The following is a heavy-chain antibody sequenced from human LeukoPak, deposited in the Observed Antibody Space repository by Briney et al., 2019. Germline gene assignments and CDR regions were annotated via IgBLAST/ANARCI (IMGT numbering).Heavy chain of an antibody. Sequence: GGSLRLSCAASGFTFDDYAMHWVRQAPGKGLEWVSGISWNSGSIGYADSVKGRFTISRDNARNSLYLQMNSLRAEDMALYFCAKDRYSGSYSDAFDTWGQGTMVTVSS. D-gene: IGHD1-26*01. CDR3: AKDRYSGSYSDAFDT. J-gene: IGHJ3*02. CDR2: ISWNSGSI. V-gene: IGHV3-9*03. CDR1: GFTFDDYA.